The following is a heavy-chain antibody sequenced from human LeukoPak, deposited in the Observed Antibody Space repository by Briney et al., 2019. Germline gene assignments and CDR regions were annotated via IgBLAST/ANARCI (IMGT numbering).Heavy chain of an antibody. V-gene: IGHV3-30*02. J-gene: IGHJ4*02. Sequence: PGGSLRLSCAASGFTFNSYAIHWVRQAPGKGLEWVAFIRYDGSNKYYADSVKGRFTISRDNSKNTLYLQMNSLRAEDTAVYYCAKGSHEVRGEGFDYWGQGTLVTVSS. D-gene: IGHD3-10*01. CDR1: GFTFNSYA. CDR2: IRYDGSNK. CDR3: AKGSHEVRGEGFDY.